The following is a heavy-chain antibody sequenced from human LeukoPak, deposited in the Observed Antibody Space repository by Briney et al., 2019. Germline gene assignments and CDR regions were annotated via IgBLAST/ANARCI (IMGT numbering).Heavy chain of an antibody. V-gene: IGHV4-39*07. D-gene: IGHD3-3*01. CDR1: GGSISSSSYY. J-gene: IGHJ4*02. CDR3: ARIAVVLRFLEWLPYYFDY. Sequence: SETLSLTCTVSGGSISSSSYYWGWIRQPPGKGLEWIGSIYYSGSTYYNPSLKSRVTISVDTSKNQFSLKLSSVTAADTAVYYCARIAVVLRFLEWLPYYFDYWGQGTLVTVSS. CDR2: IYYSGST.